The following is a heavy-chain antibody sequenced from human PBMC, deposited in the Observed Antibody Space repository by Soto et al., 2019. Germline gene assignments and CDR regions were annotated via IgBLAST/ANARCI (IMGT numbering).Heavy chain of an antibody. D-gene: IGHD2-21*01. Sequence: QVQLVQSGAEVKKPGSSVRVSCKASGGTFSTHAISWVRQAPGRGPEWIGGIIPMYGSRKYAPNFQGRVTMIADASTNTASMELSSPRSDDTAVYYCARDPDVDYSLRIGYSGLDVWGQGTTVTVSS. V-gene: IGHV1-69*01. CDR3: ARDPDVDYSLRIGYSGLDV. J-gene: IGHJ6*02. CDR1: GGTFSTHA. CDR2: IIPMYGSR.